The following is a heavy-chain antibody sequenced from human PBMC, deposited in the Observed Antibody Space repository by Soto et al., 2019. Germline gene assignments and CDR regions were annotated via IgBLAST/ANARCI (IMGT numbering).Heavy chain of an antibody. CDR3: ARLVYDTRLNYMYFDF. CDR2: IFHDGTA. Sequence: SETLSLTCAVSGVSISSGNWWTWVRQSPQRGLEYIGEIFHDGTANYYPSFERRVAISVDTSKNQSSLKLTSVTAADTAIYFCARLVYDTRLNYMYFDFWGQGTLVTVSS. V-gene: IGHV4-4*02. CDR1: GVSISSGNW. D-gene: IGHD3-10*01. J-gene: IGHJ4*02.